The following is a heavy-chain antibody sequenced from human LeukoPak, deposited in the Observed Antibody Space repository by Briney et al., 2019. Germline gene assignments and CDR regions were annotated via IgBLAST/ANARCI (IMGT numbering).Heavy chain of an antibody. V-gene: IGHV3-30-3*01. CDR3: ARGIDY. J-gene: IGHJ4*02. CDR2: ISYDGSNK. Sequence: GGSLRLSCAASGFTFSSYAMHWVRQAPGKGLEWVAVISYDGSNKYYADSVKGRFTISRDNSKNTMYLQMNSLRAEDTAVYYFARGIDYWGQGTLVTIYS. CDR1: GFTFSSYA.